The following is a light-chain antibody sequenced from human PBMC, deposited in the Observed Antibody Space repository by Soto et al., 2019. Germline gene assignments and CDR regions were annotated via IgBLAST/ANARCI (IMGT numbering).Light chain of an antibody. CDR1: QSVSSN. CDR3: QQYNNWPWT. CDR2: GAS. J-gene: IGKJ1*01. Sequence: EIVMTQSPATLSVSPGERATLSCWASQSVSSNLAWYQRKPGQAPRLLIYGASTRATSIPVRFSGSGSGTEFTLTISSLQSQDFEVYYCQQYNNWPWTFGQGTKV. V-gene: IGKV3-15*01.